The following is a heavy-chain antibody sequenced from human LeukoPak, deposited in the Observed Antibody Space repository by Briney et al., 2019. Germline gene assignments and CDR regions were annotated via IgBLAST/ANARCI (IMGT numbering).Heavy chain of an antibody. V-gene: IGHV3-21*01. CDR1: GFTFSAYS. CDR2: ISGANRYI. Sequence: GGSLRLSCAASGFTFSAYSMNWVRQAPGKGLEWVSAISGANRYIYYADSVKGRFTISRDNAKNSLYLQMNSLRAEDTAIYYCARVYYYDSSGSGFDYWGQGTLVTVPS. J-gene: IGHJ4*02. CDR3: ARVYYYDSSGSGFDY. D-gene: IGHD3-22*01.